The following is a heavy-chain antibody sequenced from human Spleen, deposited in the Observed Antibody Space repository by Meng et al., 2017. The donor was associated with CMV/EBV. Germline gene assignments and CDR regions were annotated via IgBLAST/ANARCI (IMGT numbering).Heavy chain of an antibody. CDR1: GGSFSGYY. CDR2: SNHSGST. CDR3: ARVAAQEAFDI. V-gene: IGHV4-34*01. Sequence: SETLSLTCAVYGGSFSGYYWSWIRQSPGKGLQWIGESNHSGSTNYNPSLKSRVTISVDTSKNQFSLKLSSVTAADTAVYYCARVAAQEAFDIWGQGTMVTV. D-gene: IGHD2-15*01. J-gene: IGHJ3*02.